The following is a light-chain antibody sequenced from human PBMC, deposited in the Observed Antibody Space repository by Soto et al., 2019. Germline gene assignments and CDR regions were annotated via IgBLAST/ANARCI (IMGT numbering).Light chain of an antibody. J-gene: IGKJ5*01. CDR2: DAS. CDR3: QQFNNYSFT. Sequence: AIQLTQSPSSLSASVGDRVTITCRASQGISSALAWYQQKPGKAPKLLIYDASSLESGVPSRFSGSGSGTDFTLTISSLQPEDFATYYCQQFNNYSFTFGQGTRLEIK. V-gene: IGKV1D-13*01. CDR1: QGISSA.